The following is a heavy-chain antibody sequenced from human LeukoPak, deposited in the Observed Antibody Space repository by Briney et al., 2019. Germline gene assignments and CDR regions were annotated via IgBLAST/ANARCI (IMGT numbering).Heavy chain of an antibody. V-gene: IGHV4-59*12. CDR2: IYYSGST. D-gene: IGHD6-13*01. CDR1: GGSISSYY. Sequence: PSETLSLTCTVSGGSISSYYWSWIRQPPGKGLEWIGYIYYSGSTYYNPSLKSRVTISVDTSKNQFSLKLSSVTAADTAVYYCARYLLAAAHFDYWGQGTLVTVSS. J-gene: IGHJ4*02. CDR3: ARYLLAAAHFDY.